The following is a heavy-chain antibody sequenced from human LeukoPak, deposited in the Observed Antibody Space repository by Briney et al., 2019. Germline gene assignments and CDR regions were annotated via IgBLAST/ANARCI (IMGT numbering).Heavy chain of an antibody. V-gene: IGHV3-13*01. Sequence: TGGSLRLSCAASRFTFSSYDMHWVRQATGKGLEWVSAIGTAGDTYYPGSVKGRFTISRENAKNSLCLQMNSLRAGDTAVYYCARERRGWFDPWGQGTLVTVSS. J-gene: IGHJ5*02. CDR1: RFTFSSYD. CDR3: ARERRGWFDP. CDR2: IGTAGDT.